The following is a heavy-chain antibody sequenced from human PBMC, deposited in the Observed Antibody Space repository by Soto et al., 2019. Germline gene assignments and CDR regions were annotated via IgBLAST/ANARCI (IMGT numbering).Heavy chain of an antibody. CDR1: GYTFTSYG. Sequence: QVQLVQSGAEVKKPGASVKVSCKASGYTFTSYGISWVRQAPGQGLEWMGWISSYNGNTNYAQKVQSRVTMTTDKSTSTTYMELRSLRSDDTAVYYCARGPRYCSSTSCFSGVTWFDPWGQGTLVTVSS. J-gene: IGHJ5*02. D-gene: IGHD2-2*01. CDR2: ISSYNGNT. CDR3: ARGPRYCSSTSCFSGVTWFDP. V-gene: IGHV1-18*04.